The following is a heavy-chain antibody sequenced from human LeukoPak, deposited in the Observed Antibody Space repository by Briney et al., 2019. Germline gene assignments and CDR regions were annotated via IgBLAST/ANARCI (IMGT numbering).Heavy chain of an antibody. V-gene: IGHV3-30*03. CDR2: ISYDGSNK. CDR3: ARGGYGDYGPLDY. D-gene: IGHD4-17*01. Sequence: GRSLRLSCAASGFTFSSYGMHWVRQAPGKGLEWVAVISYDGSNKYYADSVKGRFTISRDNSKNTLYLQMNSLRAEDTAVYYCARGGYGDYGPLDYWGQGTLVTVSS. CDR1: GFTFSSYG. J-gene: IGHJ4*02.